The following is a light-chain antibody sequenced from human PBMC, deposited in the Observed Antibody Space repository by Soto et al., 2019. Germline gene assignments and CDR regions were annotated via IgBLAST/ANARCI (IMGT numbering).Light chain of an antibody. Sequence: MTHSPPSLPAPAERAVSISWAIQHVSDNYLSWYQQKPGQAPRLLIYGACSRATGIPDRFSGSGSGTDFTLTINRLEPEDLAVYFCQQYGSSPLTFGGGTKVDI. V-gene: IGKV3-20*01. CDR3: QQYGSSPLT. CDR2: GAC. CDR1: QHVSDNY. J-gene: IGKJ4*01.